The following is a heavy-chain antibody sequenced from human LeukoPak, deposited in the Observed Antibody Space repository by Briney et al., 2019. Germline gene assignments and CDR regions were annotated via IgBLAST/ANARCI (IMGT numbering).Heavy chain of an antibody. Sequence: SETLSLTCTVSGDSIGTYYWSWIRQPAGKGLEWIGRIHNSGRTDYNSSLKSRVTMSLDTSKNQVSLKVTSVTAADTAMYYCARRSVEVSAGDAFDIWGQGTMVTVSS. D-gene: IGHD2-21*01. CDR3: ARRSVEVSAGDAFDI. J-gene: IGHJ3*02. CDR1: GDSIGTYY. CDR2: IHNSGRT. V-gene: IGHV4-4*07.